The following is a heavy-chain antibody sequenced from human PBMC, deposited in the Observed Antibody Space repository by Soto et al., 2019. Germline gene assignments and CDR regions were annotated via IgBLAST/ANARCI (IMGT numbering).Heavy chain of an antibody. CDR3: ATAEVDY. J-gene: IGHJ4*02. CDR1: GFTFGNSW. Sequence: GGSLRLSCAASGFTFGNSWMHWVRQAPGEGLEWVSRMNSDGSSTNYADSVKGRFTVSRDDAKNTLYLQMNSLRAEDTAVYYCATAEVDYWGPGTLVTVSS. CDR2: MNSDGSST. V-gene: IGHV3-74*01.